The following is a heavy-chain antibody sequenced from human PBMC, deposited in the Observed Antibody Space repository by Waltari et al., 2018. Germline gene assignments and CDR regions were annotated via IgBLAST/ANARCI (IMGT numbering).Heavy chain of an antibody. J-gene: IGHJ3*02. V-gene: IGHV1-69*01. Sequence: QVQLVQSGAEVKKPGSSVKVSCKASGGTFSSYAISWVRQAPGQGLEWMGGIIPIFGTANYAQKFQGRVTITADESTSTAYMELSSLRSEDTAVYYCARDKLGYCSSTSGYGAGIWGQGTMVTVSS. CDR2: IIPIFGTA. CDR3: ARDKLGYCSSTSGYGAGI. D-gene: IGHD2-2*01. CDR1: GGTFSSYA.